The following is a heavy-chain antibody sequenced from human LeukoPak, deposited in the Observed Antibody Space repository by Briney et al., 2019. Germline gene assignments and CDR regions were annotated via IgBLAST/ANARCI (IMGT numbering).Heavy chain of an antibody. D-gene: IGHD3-16*01. CDR1: GFTFSSYS. Sequence: GGSLRLSCAASGFTFSSYSMHWVRQAPGKGLERVAFIRYDGSNKYYADSVKGRFTISRDNAKTSLYLQMNSLRAEDTAVYYCARDQFTFGGVLSWGQGTLVTVSS. J-gene: IGHJ5*02. V-gene: IGHV3-30*02. CDR2: IRYDGSNK. CDR3: ARDQFTFGGVLS.